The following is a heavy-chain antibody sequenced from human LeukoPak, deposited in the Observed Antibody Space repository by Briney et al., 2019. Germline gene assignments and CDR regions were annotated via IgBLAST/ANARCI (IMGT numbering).Heavy chain of an antibody. Sequence: GASVTVSCKASGYTFSDYYIHWVRQAPGQGLEWMGWINPHSGGTNSAQKFQGRVTMTRDTSISTAYMELNNLRSDDAAVYYCMRSVGSTNWYAYWGQGTHVIVSS. CDR2: INPHSGGT. D-gene: IGHD2-15*01. J-gene: IGHJ5*01. CDR3: MRSVGSTNWYAY. V-gene: IGHV1-2*02. CDR1: GYTFSDYY.